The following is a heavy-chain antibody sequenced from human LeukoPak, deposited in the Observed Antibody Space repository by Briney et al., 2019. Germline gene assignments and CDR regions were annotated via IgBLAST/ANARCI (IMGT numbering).Heavy chain of an antibody. CDR2: IYPGDSDT. J-gene: IGHJ3*02. CDR1: GYSFMTYW. Sequence: GESLKISCQASGYSFMTYWIGWVRQMPGKGLEWMAIIYPGDSDTKYSPSFQDQVTISADKSINTACLHWRSLKASDTAMYYCARLSMIDTFDIWGLGTVVTVSS. CDR3: ARLSMIDTFDI. D-gene: IGHD3-22*01. V-gene: IGHV5-51*01.